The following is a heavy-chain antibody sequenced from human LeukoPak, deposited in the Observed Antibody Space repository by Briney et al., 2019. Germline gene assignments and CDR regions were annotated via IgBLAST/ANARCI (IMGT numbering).Heavy chain of an antibody. CDR3: ARDEAFYYGSGSLRNGMDV. Sequence: GASVKVSCKASGYTFTSYGISWVRQAPGQGLEWMGWFSAYNGNKNYAQKLKGRVTMTTDTSTSTAYMELRSLRSDDTAVYYCARDEAFYYGSGSLRNGMDVWGKGTTVTVSS. V-gene: IGHV1-18*04. J-gene: IGHJ6*04. CDR2: FSAYNGNK. D-gene: IGHD3-10*01. CDR1: GYTFTSYG.